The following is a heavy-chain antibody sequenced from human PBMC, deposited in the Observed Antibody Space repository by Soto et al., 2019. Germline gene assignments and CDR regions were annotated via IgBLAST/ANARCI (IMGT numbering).Heavy chain of an antibody. CDR2: IYSGETT. CDR3: TRDGRGLGRLSLFEY. J-gene: IGHJ4*02. V-gene: IGHV3-53*01. Sequence: EVQLVESGGGLIHPGGSLRLSCAASGFSVNSDYMNWVRQTPGKGLEWVASIYSGETTYYADSVRGRFTISSDKSKNTLYFQLSSLRIEDTAVYYCTRDGRGLGRLSLFEYWGQGVLVTVSS. D-gene: IGHD2-21*02. CDR1: GFSVNSDY.